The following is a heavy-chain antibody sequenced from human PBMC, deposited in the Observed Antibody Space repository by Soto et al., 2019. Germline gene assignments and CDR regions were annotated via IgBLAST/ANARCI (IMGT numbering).Heavy chain of an antibody. V-gene: IGHV4-59*08. J-gene: IGHJ5*02. D-gene: IGHD4-17*01. CDR2: IYYSGST. CDR3: ARQSDYGGWGFDP. CDR1: GGSISSYY. Sequence: SETLSLTCTVSGGSISSYYWSWIRQPPGKGLEWIGYIYYSGSTNYNPSLKSRVTISVDTSKNQFSLKLSSVTAADTAVYYCARQSDYGGWGFDPWGQGTLVTVSS.